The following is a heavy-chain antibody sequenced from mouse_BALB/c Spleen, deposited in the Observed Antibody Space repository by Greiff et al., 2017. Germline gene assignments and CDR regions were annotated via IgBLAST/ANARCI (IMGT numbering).Heavy chain of an antibody. CDR3: AKLRPFAY. J-gene: IGHJ3*01. CDR2: IWAGGST. Sequence: QVQLQQSGPGLVAPSQSLSITCTVSGFSLTSYGVHWVRQPPGKGLEWLGVIWAGGSTNYNSALMSRLSISKDNSKSQVFLKMNSLQTDDTAMYYCAKLRPFAYWGQGTLVTVSA. V-gene: IGHV2-9*02. D-gene: IGHD1-2*01. CDR1: GFSLTSYG.